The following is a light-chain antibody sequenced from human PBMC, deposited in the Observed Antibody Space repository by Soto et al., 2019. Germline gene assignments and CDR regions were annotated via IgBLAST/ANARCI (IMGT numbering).Light chain of an antibody. J-gene: IGLJ1*01. CDR3: SSYEGSDYQYV. V-gene: IGLV2-8*01. CDR2: DVS. Sequence: QSVLTQPPSASGSPGESVTIACTGTSKDVGYYNYVSWYQQPPGKAPKLLIYDVSKRPSGVPDRFSGSKSGNTASLTVSGLQDEDEGDYYCSSYEGSDYQYVFGNGKKVTV. CDR1: SKDVGYYNY.